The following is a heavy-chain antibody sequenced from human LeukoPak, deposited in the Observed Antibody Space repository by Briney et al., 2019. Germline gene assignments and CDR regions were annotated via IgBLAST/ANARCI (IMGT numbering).Heavy chain of an antibody. J-gene: IGHJ4*02. Sequence: PSETLSLTCTASGGSISSSSCYWGWIRQPPGKGLEWIGSIYYSGSTYYNPSLKSRVTISVDTSKNQFSLKLSSVTAADTAVYYCTRHAIGSGCYIVLSDYWGQGTLVTVSS. D-gene: IGHD6-19*01. CDR1: GGSISSSSCY. CDR3: TRHAIGSGCYIVLSDY. V-gene: IGHV4-39*01. CDR2: IYYSGST.